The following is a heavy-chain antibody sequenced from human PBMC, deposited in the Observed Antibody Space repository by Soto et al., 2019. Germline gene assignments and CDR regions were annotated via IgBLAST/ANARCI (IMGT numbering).Heavy chain of an antibody. D-gene: IGHD3-10*01. CDR2: IYPGDSDT. CDR3: ATSGSPQYYGMDV. V-gene: IGHV5-51*01. Sequence: PGESLKISCNGSGYSFTSYWIGWVRQMPGKGLEWMGIIYPGDSDTRYSPSFQGQVTISADKSISTAYLQWSSLKASDTAMYYCATSGSPQYYGMDVWGQGTKVTVYS. CDR1: GYSFTSYW. J-gene: IGHJ6*02.